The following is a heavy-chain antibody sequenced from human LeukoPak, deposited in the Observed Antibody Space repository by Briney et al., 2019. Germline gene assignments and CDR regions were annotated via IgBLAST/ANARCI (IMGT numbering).Heavy chain of an antibody. CDR2: ISSSSSTI. J-gene: IGHJ4*02. D-gene: IGHD6-19*01. V-gene: IGHV3-48*04. CDR3: ARDIGSGWWGVFDY. CDR1: GFTFSSYS. Sequence: GGSLRLSCAASGFTFSSYSMNWVRQAPGKGLEWVSYISSSSSTIYYADSVKGRFTISRDNAKNSLYLQMNSLRAEDTAVYYCARDIGSGWWGVFDYWGQGTLVTVSS.